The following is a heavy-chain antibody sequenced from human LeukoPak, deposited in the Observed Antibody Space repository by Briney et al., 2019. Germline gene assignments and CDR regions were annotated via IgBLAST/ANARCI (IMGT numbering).Heavy chain of an antibody. J-gene: IGHJ5*02. CDR2: ISSSSSYI. CDR1: GFTFSSYS. V-gene: IGHV3-21*01. D-gene: IGHD6-19*01. CDR3: AREKYSSGWSIDP. Sequence: GGSLRLSCAPSGFTFSSYSMNWVRQAPGKGLEWVSSISSSSSYIYYADSVKGRLTISRDNAKNSLYLQMNSLRAEDTAVYYCAREKYSSGWSIDPWGQGTLVTVSS.